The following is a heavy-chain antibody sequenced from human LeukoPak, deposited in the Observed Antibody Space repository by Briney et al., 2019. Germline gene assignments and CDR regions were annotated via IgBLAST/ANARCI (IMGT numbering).Heavy chain of an antibody. CDR1: GFTFSNYW. D-gene: IGHD6-19*01. CDR2: IYYSGST. Sequence: KPGGSLRLSCAASGFTFSNYWMSWVRQAPGKGLEWIGYIYYSGSTNYNSSLKSRVTISVDTSKNQFSLKLSSVTAADTAVYYCARDWPAVAGFDYWGQGTLVTVSS. J-gene: IGHJ4*02. CDR3: ARDWPAVAGFDY. V-gene: IGHV4-59*01.